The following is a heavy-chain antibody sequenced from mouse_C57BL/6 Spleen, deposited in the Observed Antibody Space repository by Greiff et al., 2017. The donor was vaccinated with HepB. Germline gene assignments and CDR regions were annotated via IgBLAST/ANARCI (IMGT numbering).Heavy chain of an antibody. D-gene: IGHD1-1*01. Sequence: EVQVVESGGGLVKPGGSLKLSCAASGFTFSSYTMSWVRQTPEKRLEWVATISGGGGNTYYPDSVKGRFTISRDNAKNTLYLQMSSLRSEDTALYYCARQTTVVARYWYFDVWGTGTTVTVSS. CDR1: GFTFSSYT. CDR2: ISGGGGNT. V-gene: IGHV5-9*01. J-gene: IGHJ1*03. CDR3: ARQTTVVARYWYFDV.